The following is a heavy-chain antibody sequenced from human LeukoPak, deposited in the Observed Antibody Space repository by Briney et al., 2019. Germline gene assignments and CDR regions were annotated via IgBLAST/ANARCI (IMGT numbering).Heavy chain of an antibody. D-gene: IGHD2-21*02. CDR1: GFPFSTYL. J-gene: IGHJ4*02. Sequence: PGRSLRLSCAASGFPFSTYLMHWVSQAPGKGLEWVAVTSYDGSNKYYADSVKGRFTISRDNSKNTLYLQVNSLRAEDTAVYYCARQRPNSDCFDYWGQGTLVTVSS. CDR2: TSYDGSNK. V-gene: IGHV3-30-3*01. CDR3: ARQRPNSDCFDY.